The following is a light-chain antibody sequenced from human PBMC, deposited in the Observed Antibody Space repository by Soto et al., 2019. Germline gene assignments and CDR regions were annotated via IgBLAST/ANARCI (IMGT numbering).Light chain of an antibody. CDR2: AAS. V-gene: IGKV1-33*01. CDR1: LPISNY. Sequence: DIQMTQSPSSLSASVGDRVTITCRASLPISNYLAWYQQKPGKIPNLLIYAASTLQAGVPSRFGGAGSGADFSFTISNLQPEDSATYYCQQYEDLPLTFGQGTKVDIK. CDR3: QQYEDLPLT. J-gene: IGKJ1*01.